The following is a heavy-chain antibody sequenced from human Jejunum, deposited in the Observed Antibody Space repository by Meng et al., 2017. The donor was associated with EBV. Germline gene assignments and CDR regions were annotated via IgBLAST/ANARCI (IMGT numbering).Heavy chain of an antibody. CDR3: ARLGGYASGTYYPIDP. D-gene: IGHD3-10*01. CDR1: GGSFSDYY. CDR2: INHGGGA. Sequence: QVQIQQGGAGLLKPSGTLSLTCAVYGGSFSDYYWTWIRQPPGKGLEWIGEINHGGGAIYNPSLKSRVTISVDTSKNQFSLKLSSVTAADTAVYYCARLGGYASGTYYPIDPWGQGTLVTVSS. J-gene: IGHJ5*02. V-gene: IGHV4-34*01.